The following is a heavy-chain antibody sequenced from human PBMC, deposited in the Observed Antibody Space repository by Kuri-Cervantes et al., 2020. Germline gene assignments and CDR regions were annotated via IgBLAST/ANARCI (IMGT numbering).Heavy chain of an antibody. Sequence: GGSLRLSCAASGFTFTHYWMNWVRQAPGKGLEWVANIKEDGSQQNYVDSVRGRFTISRDNAKNSLYLQMNSLRVEDTAVYYCVRDTGVAGSFYFDFWGQGALVTVSS. CDR3: VRDTGVAGSFYFDF. D-gene: IGHD6-19*01. CDR2: IKEDGSQQ. CDR1: GFTFTHYW. V-gene: IGHV3-7*01. J-gene: IGHJ4*02.